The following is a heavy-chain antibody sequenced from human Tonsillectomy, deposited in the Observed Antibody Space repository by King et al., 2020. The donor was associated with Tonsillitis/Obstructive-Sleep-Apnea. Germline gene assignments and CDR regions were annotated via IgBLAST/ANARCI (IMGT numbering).Heavy chain of an antibody. CDR3: AKISSWEFLRYLDY. Sequence: VQLVESGGLLLQPGGSLRLSCAASGFTFSTYAMSWVRQAPGKGREWVSSISGSVAATYYAESVKGRFTISRDNSKNTLYLQMNTLRAEDTAIYYCAKISSWEFLRYLDYWGQGTLVTVYS. D-gene: IGHD3-10*01. CDR1: GFTFSTYA. J-gene: IGHJ4*02. CDR2: ISGSVAAT. V-gene: IGHV3-23*04.